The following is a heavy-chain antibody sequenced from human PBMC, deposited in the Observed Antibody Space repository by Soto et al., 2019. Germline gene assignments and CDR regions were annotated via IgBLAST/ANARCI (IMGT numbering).Heavy chain of an antibody. D-gene: IGHD3-10*01. J-gene: IGHJ4*02. CDR1: GGSFSGYY. CDR3: ARAITMVRGVIGVNFDY. V-gene: IGHV4-34*01. CDR2: INHSGST. Sequence: PSETLSLTCAVYGGSFSGYYWSWIRQPPGKGLEWIGEINHSGSTNYNPSLKSRVTISVDTSKNQFSLKLSSVTAADTAVYYCARAITMVRGVIGVNFDYWGQGTLVTVSS.